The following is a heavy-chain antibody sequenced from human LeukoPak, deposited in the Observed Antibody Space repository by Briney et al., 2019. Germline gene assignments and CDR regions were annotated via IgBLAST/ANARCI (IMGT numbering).Heavy chain of an antibody. CDR3: ARDKLEPGYSMDV. J-gene: IGHJ6*02. Sequence: GGSLRLFCAASGFTFSSYGMHWVRQAPGKGLEWVAVISYDGSNKYYADSVKGRFAISRDNSKSTLFLQMNSLRAEDTAIYYCARDKLEPGYSMDVWGQGTTVTVSS. D-gene: IGHD1-1*01. CDR2: ISYDGSNK. CDR1: GFTFSSYG. V-gene: IGHV3-30*03.